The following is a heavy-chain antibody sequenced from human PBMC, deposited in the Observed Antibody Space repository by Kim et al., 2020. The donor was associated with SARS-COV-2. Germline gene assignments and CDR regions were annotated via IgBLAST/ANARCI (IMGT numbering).Heavy chain of an antibody. CDR1: GYTFSRFG. D-gene: IGHD3-22*01. Sequence: ASVKVSCKASGYTFSRFGISWVRQAPGQGREWMGWISASNGNTNYAEKFQGRVTMTTDTSASTAYMELRSLRSADTPAYYCARDYYDSSGYYYYYYGLDVWGQGTTVTVSS. V-gene: IGHV1-18*01. J-gene: IGHJ6*02. CDR2: ISASNGNT. CDR3: ARDYYDSSGYYYYYYGLDV.